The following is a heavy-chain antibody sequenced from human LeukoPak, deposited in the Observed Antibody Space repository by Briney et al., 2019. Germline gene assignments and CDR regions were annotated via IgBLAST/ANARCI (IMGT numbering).Heavy chain of an antibody. CDR1: GLTFSTSG. CDR3: ATETNGRHYDY. CDR2: IGRTGADK. Sequence: GGSLGLSCTASGLTFSTSGFNWVRQAPGKGLEWVASIGRTGADKYHADSIKGRFNMSRENGKKFLYLQMKSQRAEDTAVYYCATETNGRHYDYWGQGTLLTVSS. J-gene: IGHJ4*02. D-gene: IGHD1-14*01. V-gene: IGHV3-21*01.